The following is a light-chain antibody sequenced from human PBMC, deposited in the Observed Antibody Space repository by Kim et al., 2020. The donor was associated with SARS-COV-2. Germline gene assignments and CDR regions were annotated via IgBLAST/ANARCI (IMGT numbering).Light chain of an antibody. V-gene: IGKV1-5*01. CDR2: DAS. CDR3: QQYNSYSKT. Sequence: DIQMTQSPSTLSASVGDRVTITCRASQSISSWLAWYQQKPGKAPKLLIYDASSLESGVASRFSGSRSGTEFTLTISGLQPDDFATYYFQQYNSYSKTFVQGTKVDIK. J-gene: IGKJ1*01. CDR1: QSISSW.